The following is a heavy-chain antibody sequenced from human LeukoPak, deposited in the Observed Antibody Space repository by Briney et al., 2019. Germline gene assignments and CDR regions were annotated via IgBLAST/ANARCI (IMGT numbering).Heavy chain of an antibody. V-gene: IGHV4-34*01. CDR3: ARGRLLWFGTNWFDP. J-gene: IGHJ5*02. D-gene: IGHD3-10*01. CDR1: GGSFSGYY. Sequence: SETLSLTCAVYGGSFSGYYWSWIRQPPGKGLEWIGETNHSGSTNYNPSLKSRVTISVDTSKNQFSLKLSSVTAADTAVYYCARGRLLWFGTNWFDPWGQGTLVTVSS. CDR2: TNHSGST.